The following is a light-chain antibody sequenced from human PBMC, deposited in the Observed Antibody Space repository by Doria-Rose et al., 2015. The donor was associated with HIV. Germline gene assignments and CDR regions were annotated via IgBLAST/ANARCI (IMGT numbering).Light chain of an antibody. Sequence: RASQIIDNSLAWYQQKPGKAPNLLIYKASSLESGVPSRFSGSGSGREFTLTISSLQPDDFATYYCQQYNSYSPYTFGQGTKLEIE. V-gene: IGKV1-5*03. CDR2: KAS. J-gene: IGKJ2*01. CDR3: QQYNSYSPYT. CDR1: QIIDNS.